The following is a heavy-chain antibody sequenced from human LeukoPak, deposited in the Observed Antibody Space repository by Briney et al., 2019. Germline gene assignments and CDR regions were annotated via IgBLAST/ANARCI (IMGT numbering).Heavy chain of an antibody. CDR3: ARGDSSSWTASDY. CDR2: IYYSGST. CDR1: GGSISSDY. J-gene: IGHJ4*02. V-gene: IGHV4-59*01. D-gene: IGHD6-13*01. Sequence: SETLSLTCTVSGGSISSDYWNWIRQPPGKGLEWIGSIYYSGSTNYNPSLKSRVTISVDTSKNQFSLKLSSVTAADTAVYYGARGDSSSWTASDYWGQGTLVTVSS.